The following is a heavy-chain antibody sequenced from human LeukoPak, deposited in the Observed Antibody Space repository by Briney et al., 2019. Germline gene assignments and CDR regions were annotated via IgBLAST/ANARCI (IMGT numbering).Heavy chain of an antibody. CDR3: AKAITPLRRSSCPIDY. CDR1: GFTFSSYA. D-gene: IGHD2-2*01. CDR2: ISYDGSNK. J-gene: IGHJ4*02. Sequence: PGGSLRLSCAASGFTFSSYAMHWVRQAPGKGLEWVAVISYDGSNKYYADSVKGRFTISRDNSKNTLYLQMNSLRAEDTAVYYCAKAITPLRRSSCPIDYWGQGTLVTVSS. V-gene: IGHV3-30-3*01.